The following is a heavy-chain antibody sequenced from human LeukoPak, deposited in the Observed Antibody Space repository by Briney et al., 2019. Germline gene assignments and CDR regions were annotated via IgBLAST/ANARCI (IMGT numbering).Heavy chain of an antibody. J-gene: IGHJ5*02. Sequence: SQTLSLTCTVFGGSISSGGYYWSWIRQHPGKGLEWIGYIHYSGSTYYNPSLKSRVTISVDTSKNQFSLKLRYVTAADTAVYYCARTYMTSARFDPWGQGTLVTVSS. D-gene: IGHD2-21*02. V-gene: IGHV4-31*03. CDR3: ARTYMTSARFDP. CDR2: IHYSGST. CDR1: GGSISSGGYY.